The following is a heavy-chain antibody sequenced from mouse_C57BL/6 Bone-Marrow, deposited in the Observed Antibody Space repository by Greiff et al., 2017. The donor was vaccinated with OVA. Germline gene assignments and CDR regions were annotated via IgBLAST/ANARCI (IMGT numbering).Heavy chain of an antibody. CDR2: LSNGGGST. V-gene: IGHV5-12*01. CDR3: ARDYYGDYAMDY. D-gene: IGHD1-1*01. J-gene: IGHJ4*01. CDR1: GFTFSDYY. Sequence: EVKVEESGGGLVQPGGSLKLSCAASGFTFSDYYMYWVRQTPEKRLEWVAYLSNGGGSTYYPDTVKGRFTISRDNAKNTLYLQMSRLKSEDTAMYYCARDYYGDYAMDYWGQGTSVTVSS.